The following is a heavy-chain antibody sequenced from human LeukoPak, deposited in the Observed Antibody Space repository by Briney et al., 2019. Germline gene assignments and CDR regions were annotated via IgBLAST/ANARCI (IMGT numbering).Heavy chain of an antibody. D-gene: IGHD6-13*01. CDR1: GYTFTSYY. Sequence: ASVKVSCKASGYTFTSYYMHWVRQAPGQGLEWMGIINPSGGSTSYAQKFQGRVTITADESTSTAYMELSSLRSEDTAVYYCARAQQQLEPKIHFDYWGQGTLVTVSS. CDR2: INPSGGST. V-gene: IGHV1-46*01. CDR3: ARAQQQLEPKIHFDY. J-gene: IGHJ4*02.